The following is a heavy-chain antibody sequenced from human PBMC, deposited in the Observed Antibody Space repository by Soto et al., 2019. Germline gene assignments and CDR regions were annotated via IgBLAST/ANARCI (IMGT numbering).Heavy chain of an antibody. J-gene: IGHJ6*02. CDR1: GFTLRSYG. Sequence: GGARRLSCAASGFTLRSYGIHWVRQAPGKGLEWVAVISYDGSNKYYADSVKGRFTISRDNSKNTLYLQMNSLRAEDTAVYYCAKDMKSIAARLVYYGMDVWGQGTTVTVPS. D-gene: IGHD6-6*01. CDR3: AKDMKSIAARLVYYGMDV. V-gene: IGHV3-30*18. CDR2: ISYDGSNK.